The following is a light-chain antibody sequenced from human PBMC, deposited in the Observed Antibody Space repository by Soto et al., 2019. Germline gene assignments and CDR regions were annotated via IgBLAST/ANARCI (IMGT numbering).Light chain of an antibody. CDR2: LNSDGSH. Sequence: QAVVTQSPSASASLGASVKLTCTLSSGHSSYAIAWHQQQPEKGPRYLVKLNSDGSHSKGDGIPDRFSGSSSGAERYLTISSLQSEDEADYYCQTWGTGIRVFGGGTQLTVL. CDR1: SGHSSYA. V-gene: IGLV4-69*01. J-gene: IGLJ2*01. CDR3: QTWGTGIRV.